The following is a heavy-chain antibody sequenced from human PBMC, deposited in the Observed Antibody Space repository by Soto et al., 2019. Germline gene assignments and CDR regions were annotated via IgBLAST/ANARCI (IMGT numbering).Heavy chain of an antibody. CDR3: ARVGSSSWSDPFGMDV. D-gene: IGHD6-13*01. Sequence: PSETLSLTCTVSGNSITSHSYYWSWIRQPPGKGLEWIGYIYYSGSTNYNPSLKSRVTISVDTSKNQFSLKLSSVTAADTAVYYCARVGSSSWSDPFGMDVWGQGTTVTVSS. V-gene: IGHV4-61*01. CDR1: GNSITSHSYY. J-gene: IGHJ6*02. CDR2: IYYSGST.